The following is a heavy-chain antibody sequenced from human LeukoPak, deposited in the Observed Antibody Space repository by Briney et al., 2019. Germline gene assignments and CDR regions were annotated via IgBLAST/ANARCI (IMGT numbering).Heavy chain of an antibody. CDR2: ISGSGEST. Sequence: GGSLRLSCAASGFTFSSYAMSWVRQAPGKGLEWVSVISGSGESTYYADSVKGRFTISRDNSKNTLYLQMNSLRAEDTAVYYCAKDQLTGGYNYGYGTFDILGQGTMVTVSS. V-gene: IGHV3-23*01. D-gene: IGHD5-18*01. CDR3: AKDQLTGGYNYGYGTFDI. J-gene: IGHJ3*02. CDR1: GFTFSSYA.